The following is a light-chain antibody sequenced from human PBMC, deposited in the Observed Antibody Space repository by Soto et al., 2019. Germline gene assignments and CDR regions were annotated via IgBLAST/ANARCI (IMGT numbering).Light chain of an antibody. V-gene: IGLV3-25*03. CDR2: QDT. Sequence: SYELTQPPSVSVSPGQTARITCSGDTLSKLFAFWYQQKPGRAPVLLIYQDTERPSGIPERFSGSSSGTTVTLTISGVQAEDEAVYYCQSGDSSASYVLFGGGTKLTVL. CDR3: QSGDSSASYVL. J-gene: IGLJ3*02. CDR1: TLSKLF.